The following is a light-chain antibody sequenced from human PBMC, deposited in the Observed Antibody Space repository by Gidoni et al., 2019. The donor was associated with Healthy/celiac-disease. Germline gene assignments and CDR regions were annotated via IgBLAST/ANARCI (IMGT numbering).Light chain of an antibody. CDR3: QQYNSAPFT. CDR1: QVISNY. V-gene: IGKV1-27*01. CDR2: AAS. Sequence: DIQMTQAPSSLSASGGDRVTITCRASQVISNYLAWYQQKPGKVPKLLIYAASTLPSGVPSRFSGSGSGTDFTLTISSLQPEDVATYYCQQYNSAPFTFGPGTKVDIK. J-gene: IGKJ3*01.